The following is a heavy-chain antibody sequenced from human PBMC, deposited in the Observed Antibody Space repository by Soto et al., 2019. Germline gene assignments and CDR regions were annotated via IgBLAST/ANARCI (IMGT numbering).Heavy chain of an antibody. CDR1: GFTFSSYW. J-gene: IGHJ4*02. D-gene: IGHD2-15*01. CDR2: IKQDGSEK. Sequence: GGSLRLSCAASGFTFSSYWMSWVRQAPGKGLEWVANIKQDGSEKYYVDSVKGRFTISRDNAKNSLYLQMNSLRAEDTAVYYCARERGYCSGGIRYPTKLFDYWGQGTLVTVSS. V-gene: IGHV3-7*05. CDR3: ARERGYCSGGIRYPTKLFDY.